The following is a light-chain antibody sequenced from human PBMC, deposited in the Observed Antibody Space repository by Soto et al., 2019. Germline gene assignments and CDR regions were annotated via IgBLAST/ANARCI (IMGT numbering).Light chain of an antibody. CDR3: QQYNKWPRT. CDR2: GAS. V-gene: IGKV3-15*01. J-gene: IGKJ2*01. Sequence: EIVMTQSPATLSVSPGERATLSCRASQSISSDVAWYQQKPGQAPRLLIYGASTTATGIPARFSGSGSGTEFTLTISSLQSEDFAVYSCQQYNKWPRTFGQGTKVDIK. CDR1: QSISSD.